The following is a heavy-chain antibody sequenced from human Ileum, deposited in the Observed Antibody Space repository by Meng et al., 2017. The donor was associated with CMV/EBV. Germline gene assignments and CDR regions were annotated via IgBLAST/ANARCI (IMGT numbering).Heavy chain of an antibody. CDR1: GFTFSSYW. V-gene: IGHV3-30*02. J-gene: IGHJ4*02. D-gene: IGHD1-26*01. CDR3: AKGGATKDLDY. Sequence: GESLKISCAASGFTFSSYWMHWVRQAPGKGLEWVAYIRHDSNDKHYGDSVKGRFTISRDNSKKMVYLQMNSLRLEDTAIYYCAKGGATKDLDYWGQGTLVTVSS. CDR2: IRHDSNDK.